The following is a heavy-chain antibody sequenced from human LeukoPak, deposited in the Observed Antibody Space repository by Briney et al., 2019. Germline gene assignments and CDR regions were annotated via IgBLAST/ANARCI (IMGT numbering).Heavy chain of an antibody. V-gene: IGHV4-59*12. Sequence: SETLSLTCTVSGGSISSYYWSWIRQPPGKGLEWIGYIFYTGSTNYNPSLKSRVTISIGTSENQFSLKVRSVTAADTAVYYCARGFWNAYFDYWGQGTLVTVSS. CDR3: ARGFWNAYFDY. CDR2: IFYTGST. D-gene: IGHD3-3*01. J-gene: IGHJ4*02. CDR1: GGSISSYY.